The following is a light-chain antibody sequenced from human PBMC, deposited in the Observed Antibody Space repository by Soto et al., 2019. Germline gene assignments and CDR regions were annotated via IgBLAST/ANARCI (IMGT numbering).Light chain of an antibody. V-gene: IGKV1-5*01. Sequence: DIQMTQSPSTLSASVGDRVTITCRASQSINIWLAWYQQKAGKAPKLLIYDASTLENRVPLRFSGCGSGTEFTLTISCLQPDDFATYYCQQYNTYSYTFGQGTKLEIK. CDR2: DAS. CDR1: QSINIW. J-gene: IGKJ2*01. CDR3: QQYNTYSYT.